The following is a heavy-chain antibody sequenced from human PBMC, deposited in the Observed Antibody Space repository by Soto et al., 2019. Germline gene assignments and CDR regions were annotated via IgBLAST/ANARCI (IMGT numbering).Heavy chain of an antibody. D-gene: IGHD2-15*01. V-gene: IGHV3-15*01. CDR3: TTRSGRVALDY. CDR1: GFTFSNAW. Sequence: GGSLRLSCAASGFTFSNAWMSWVRQAPGKGLEWVGRIKSKTDGGTTDYAAPVKGRFTISRDDSKNTLYLQMNSLKTEDTAVYYSTTRSGRVALDYWGQGTLVTVSS. CDR2: IKSKTDGGTT. J-gene: IGHJ4*02.